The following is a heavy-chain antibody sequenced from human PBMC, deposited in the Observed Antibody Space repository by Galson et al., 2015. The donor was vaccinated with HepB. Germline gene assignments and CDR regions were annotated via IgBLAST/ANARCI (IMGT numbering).Heavy chain of an antibody. V-gene: IGHV1-18*01. Sequence: SVKVSCKASGYTFTSFGINWVRQAPGQGLEWMGWISAYNGNTSYAQKFQGRVTMTTDTSTSTAYMELSSLRSEDTAVYYCAADYMVRGVIGYGMDVWGQGTTVTVSS. CDR3: AADYMVRGVIGYGMDV. D-gene: IGHD3-10*01. CDR2: ISAYNGNT. J-gene: IGHJ6*02. CDR1: GYTFTSFG.